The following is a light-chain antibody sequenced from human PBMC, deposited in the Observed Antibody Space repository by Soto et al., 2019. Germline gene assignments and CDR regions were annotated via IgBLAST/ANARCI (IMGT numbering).Light chain of an antibody. V-gene: IGKV3-20*01. CDR2: AAS. CDR3: HQYGYVPYT. J-gene: IGKJ2*01. Sequence: EIVLTQSPGSLSLSPGEGITLSCRATETVRNDYLAWYQHKPGQAPKVLIYAASSRATGIPDRFSGSGSGTDFSLTISRLEPEDSAVYYCHQYGYVPYTFGPGTKVEIK. CDR1: ETVRNDY.